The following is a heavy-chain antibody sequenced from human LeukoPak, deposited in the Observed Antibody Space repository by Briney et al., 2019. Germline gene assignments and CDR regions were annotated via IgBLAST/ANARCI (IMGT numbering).Heavy chain of an antibody. CDR3: ARHVEHAAYFRY. CDR2: ISDSWTT. CDR1: GVPVNDFH. Sequence: PSETLSLTCAVAGVPVNDFHWSWIRQSPGRGLEWLGWISDSWTTNYNPSFRSRLAISADTSKSQFSLELTSVTAADTAVYYCARHVEHAAYFRYWGQGSLVTVSS. D-gene: IGHD1/OR15-1a*01. V-gene: IGHV4-59*08. J-gene: IGHJ4*02.